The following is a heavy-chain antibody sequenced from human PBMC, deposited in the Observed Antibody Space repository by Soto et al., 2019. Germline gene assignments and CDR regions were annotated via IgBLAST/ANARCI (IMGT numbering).Heavy chain of an antibody. J-gene: IGHJ4*02. CDR2: IYYSGST. CDR3: ARDSNGDYFDY. CDR1: GGSISSYY. Sequence: SETLSLTCTFSGGSISSYYWSLIRQPPGKGLEWIGHIYYSGSTNYNPSLKSRVTISVDTSKNQFSLKLSSVTAADTAVYYCARDSNGDYFDYWGQGTLVTVSS. V-gene: IGHV4-59*01. D-gene: IGHD4-17*01.